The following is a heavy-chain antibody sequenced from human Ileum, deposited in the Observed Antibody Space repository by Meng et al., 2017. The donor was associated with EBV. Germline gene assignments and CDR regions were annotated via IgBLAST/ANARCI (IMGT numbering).Heavy chain of an antibody. CDR1: GGSISSDYG. J-gene: IGHJ4*02. D-gene: IGHD1-26*01. CDR2: MYPTGPT. CDR3: VRGGTYYLSY. Sequence: QGSGPGLGKPSANLSVPCAISGGSISSDYGWSWVRQSPEKGLEWIGEMYPTGPTYYNPSLKGRVSISIDKSKNQLSLKLNSVTAADTAVYYCVRGGTYYLSYWGQGSLVTVSS. V-gene: IGHV4-4*02.